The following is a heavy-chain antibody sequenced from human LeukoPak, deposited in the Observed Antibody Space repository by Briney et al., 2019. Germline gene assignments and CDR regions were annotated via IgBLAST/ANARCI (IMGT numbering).Heavy chain of an antibody. CDR1: GYTFTGPY. CDR2: INLNSGGT. V-gene: IGHV1-2*02. D-gene: IGHD2-15*01. CDR3: ATTGFCTAGSCPAFDS. Sequence: ASVKVSCKASGYTFTGPYVHWVRQAPGQGLEWMGWINLNSGGTQYEQKFQGKVTMTRDTSVNTAYMDLSRLRFDDTAIYYCATTGFCTAGSCPAFDSWGQGTLVTVSS. J-gene: IGHJ4*02.